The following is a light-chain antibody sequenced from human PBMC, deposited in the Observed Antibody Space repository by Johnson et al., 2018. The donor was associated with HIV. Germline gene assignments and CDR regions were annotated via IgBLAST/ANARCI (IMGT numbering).Light chain of an antibody. CDR1: SSNIGNNY. CDR2: DNN. Sequence: QSVLTQPPSVSAAPGQKVTISCSGSSSNIGNNYVSWYQQLPGTAPKLLIYDNNKRPSGIPDRFSGSKSGTSATLGITGLQTGDEADYYCGTWDSSLSALYFFGSVTNVTVL. J-gene: IGLJ1*01. V-gene: IGLV1-51*01. CDR3: GTWDSSLSALYF.